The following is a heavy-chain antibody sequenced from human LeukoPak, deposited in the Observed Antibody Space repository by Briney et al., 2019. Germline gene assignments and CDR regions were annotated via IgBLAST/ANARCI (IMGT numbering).Heavy chain of an antibody. CDR3: ARHRANLNWFGP. CDR2: ISYTGST. Sequence: SETLSLTCTVSGASISDTTYYWAWIRQPPGEGLECIGGISYTGSTYYNPSLESRVTTSVDTSKNQFSLKMTSVTAADTAVYYCARHRANLNWFGPWGQGTLVTVSS. CDR1: GASISDTTYY. J-gene: IGHJ5*02. V-gene: IGHV4-39*01.